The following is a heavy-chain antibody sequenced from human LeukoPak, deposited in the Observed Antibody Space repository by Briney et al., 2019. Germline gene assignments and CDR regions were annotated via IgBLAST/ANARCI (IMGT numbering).Heavy chain of an antibody. Sequence: SETLSLTCTVSGGSISSYYWSRIRQPAGKGLEWIGRIYTSGSTNYNPSLKSRVTMSVDTSKNQFSLKLSSVTAADTAVYYCARLPDSSGYYSVDYWGQGTLVTVSS. CDR1: GGSISSYY. CDR2: IYTSGST. D-gene: IGHD3-22*01. J-gene: IGHJ4*02. CDR3: ARLPDSSGYYSVDY. V-gene: IGHV4-4*07.